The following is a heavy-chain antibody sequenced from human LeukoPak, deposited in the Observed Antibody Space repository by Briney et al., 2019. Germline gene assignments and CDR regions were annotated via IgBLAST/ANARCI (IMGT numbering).Heavy chain of an antibody. CDR2: IYYSGST. CDR3: ARAVGMTTVTRIDY. J-gene: IGHJ4*02. D-gene: IGHD4-11*01. Sequence: PSETLSLTRTVSGGSISSYYWSWIRQPPGKGLEWIGYIYYSGSTNYNPSLKSRVTISVDTSKNQFSLKLSSVTAADTAVYYCARAVGMTTVTRIDYWGQGTLVTVSS. V-gene: IGHV4-59*01. CDR1: GGSISSYY.